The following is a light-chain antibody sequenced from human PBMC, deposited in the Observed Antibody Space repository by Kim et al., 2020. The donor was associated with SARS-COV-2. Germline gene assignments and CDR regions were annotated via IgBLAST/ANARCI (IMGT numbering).Light chain of an antibody. Sequence: VSPGQTASITCSGDKLGDKYACWYQQKPGQSPVLVIYQDSKRPSGIPERFSGSNSGNTATLTISGTQAMDEADYYCQAWDSSTEMVFGGGTKLTVL. V-gene: IGLV3-1*01. CDR3: QAWDSSTEMV. CDR1: KLGDKY. CDR2: QDS. J-gene: IGLJ2*01.